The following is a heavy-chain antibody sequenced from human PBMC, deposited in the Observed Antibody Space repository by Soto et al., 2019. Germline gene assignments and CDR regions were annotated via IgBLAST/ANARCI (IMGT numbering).Heavy chain of an antibody. CDR2: IYYSGST. V-gene: IGHV4-59*01. D-gene: IGHD4-17*01. CDR3: ARAYGDCFDY. Sequence: PSETLSPTCTVSGGSISSYYWSWIRQPPGKGLEWIGYIYYSGSTNYNPSLKSRVTISVDTSKNQFSLKLSSVTAADTAVYYCARAYGDCFDYWGQGTLVTVSS. J-gene: IGHJ4*02. CDR1: GGSISSYY.